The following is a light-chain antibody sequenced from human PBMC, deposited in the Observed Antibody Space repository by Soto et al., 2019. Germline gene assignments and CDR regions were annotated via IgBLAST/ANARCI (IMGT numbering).Light chain of an antibody. CDR2: DNN. CDR1: SSNVGSHT. Sequence: QSVLTQPPSASGTPGQRVTISCSGSSSNVGSHTVNWYQQVPGTAPKLLIYDNNRRPSGVPDRFSGSKSATSASLAISGLQSDDEADYYCAAWDDSLNGVFGRGTKLTVL. J-gene: IGLJ2*01. V-gene: IGLV1-44*01. CDR3: AAWDDSLNGV.